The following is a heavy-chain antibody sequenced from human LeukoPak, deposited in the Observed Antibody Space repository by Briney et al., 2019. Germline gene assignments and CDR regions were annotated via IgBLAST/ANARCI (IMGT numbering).Heavy chain of an antibody. CDR3: ARYQNRWSYRYYSYRDV. D-gene: IGHD5-18*01. CDR2: INHSGST. V-gene: IGHV4-34*01. CDR1: GGSFSGYY. Sequence: SETLSLTCAVYGGSFSGYYWSWIRQPPGKGLEWIGEINHSGSTYYSPSLKSRVIISEDTSKNQFPLKLRSVHAADTIMYYCARYQNRWSYRYYSYRDVWGKGTRVSVSS. J-gene: IGHJ6*03.